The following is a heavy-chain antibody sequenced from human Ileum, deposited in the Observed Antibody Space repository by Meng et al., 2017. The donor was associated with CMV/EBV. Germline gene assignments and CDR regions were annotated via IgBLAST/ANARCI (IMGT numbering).Heavy chain of an antibody. Sequence: SVKVSCKASGGATWVRQAPGQGLEWMGGSFSFYSTHKYAQKFQGRVTITTDESTSTSYMELRSLNVDDTAVYYCARAPPRVYYAMDIWGQGTRVTVSS. D-gene: IGHD3-16*01. CDR3: ARAPPRVYYAMDI. CDR2: SFSFYSTH. CDR1: GGA. V-gene: IGHV1-69*05. J-gene: IGHJ6*02.